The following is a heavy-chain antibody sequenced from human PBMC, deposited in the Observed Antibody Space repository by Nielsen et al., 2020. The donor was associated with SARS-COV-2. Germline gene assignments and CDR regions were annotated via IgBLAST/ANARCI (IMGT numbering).Heavy chain of an antibody. D-gene: IGHD3-3*01. J-gene: IGHJ6*02. Sequence: ASVKVSCKASGYTFTNNYLHWVRQAPGQGLEWMGIINPSGGSTSYAQKFQGRVTMTEDTSTDTAYMELSSLRSEDTAVYYCARGSLGTDFWSGLGYYYYYYGMDVWGQGTTVTVSS. CDR2: INPSGGST. V-gene: IGHV1-46*01. CDR1: GYTFTNNY. CDR3: ARGSLGTDFWSGLGYYYYYYGMDV.